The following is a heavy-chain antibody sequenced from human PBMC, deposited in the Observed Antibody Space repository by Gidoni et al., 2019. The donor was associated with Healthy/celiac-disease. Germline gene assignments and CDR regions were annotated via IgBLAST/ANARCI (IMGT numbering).Heavy chain of an antibody. Sequence: QVQLQESGPGLVKPSETLSLTCAVAGYSISSGYDWGWIRQPPGKGLEWIGSIYHSGSTYYNPSLMSRVTISVDTSKNQFSLKLSSVTAADTAVYYCARCSHQKGGDYWGQGTLVTVSS. CDR1: GYSISSGYD. J-gene: IGHJ4*02. CDR3: ARCSHQKGGDY. D-gene: IGHD1-26*01. V-gene: IGHV4-38-2*01. CDR2: IYHSGST.